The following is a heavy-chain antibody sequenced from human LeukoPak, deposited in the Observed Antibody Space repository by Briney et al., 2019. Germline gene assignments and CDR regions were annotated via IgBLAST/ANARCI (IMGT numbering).Heavy chain of an antibody. CDR1: GFSFSTYT. J-gene: IGHJ4*02. CDR2: ITSNGGNK. V-gene: IGHV3-64*01. CDR3: AREYWIVNNCYQSSLGY. D-gene: IGHD2-21*02. Sequence: GGSLRLSCAASGFSFSTYTMHWVRQAPGKGLEYVSAITSNGGNKYYANSVKGRFTISRDNFKNTLYLQMGSLRAEDMAVYYCAREYWIVNNCYQSSLGYWGQGALVTVSS.